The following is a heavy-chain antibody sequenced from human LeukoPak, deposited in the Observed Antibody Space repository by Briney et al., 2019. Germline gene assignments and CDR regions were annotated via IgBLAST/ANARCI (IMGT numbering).Heavy chain of an antibody. V-gene: IGHV4-59*08. CDR1: GGSISKYY. CDR2: ISYSGNT. D-gene: IGHD3-16*01. J-gene: IGHJ4*02. Sequence: SETLSLTCTVSGGSISKYYWSWIRQPLGKELEWIGYISYSGNTDSNPSLKSRVTISVDTSKNQFSLKLTSVTAADTAVYYCARHTTHGDYIPNDYWGQGTLVTVSS. CDR3: ARHTTHGDYIPNDY.